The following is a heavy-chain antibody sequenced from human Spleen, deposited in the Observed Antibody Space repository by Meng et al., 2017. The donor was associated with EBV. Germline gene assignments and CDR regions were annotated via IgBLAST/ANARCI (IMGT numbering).Heavy chain of an antibody. V-gene: IGHV6-1*01. CDR2: TYYRSKWYN. CDR1: GECVSSNSGA. CDR3: TRAPQQIATAGAQFDY. Sequence: QVQLQQSGPGLVXXXXXLQLTWXXXGECVSSNSGAWNWIRQSPSRGLEWLGRTYYRSKWYNDYAVSVKSRISINPDTSKNQFSLQLNSVTPEDTAVYYCTRAPQQIATAGAQFDYWGQGTLVIVSS. J-gene: IGHJ4*02. D-gene: IGHD6-13*01.